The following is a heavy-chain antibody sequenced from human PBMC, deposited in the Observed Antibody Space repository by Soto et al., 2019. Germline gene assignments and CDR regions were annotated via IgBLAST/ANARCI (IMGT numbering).Heavy chain of an antibody. CDR1: GYTFTSYY. CDR3: AREDTRHFDY. Sequence: ASVKVSCKASGYTFTSYYMHWVRQAPGQGLEWMGIINPSGSTSYAQKFQGRVTMTRDTSTSTVYMELSSLRSEDTAVYYCAREDTRHFDYWGQGTLVTVSS. J-gene: IGHJ4*02. CDR2: INPSGST. V-gene: IGHV1-46*03.